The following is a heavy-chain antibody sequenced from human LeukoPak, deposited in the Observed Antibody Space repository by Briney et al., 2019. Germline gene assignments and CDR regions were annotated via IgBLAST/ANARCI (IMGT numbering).Heavy chain of an antibody. CDR1: GGTFSSYA. CDR2: IIPIFGIA. CDR3: ARDRGRIATYNWFDP. J-gene: IGHJ5*02. V-gene: IGHV1-69*04. D-gene: IGHD6-13*01. Sequence: ASVKVSCKASGGTFSSYAISWVRQAPGQGLEWMGRIIPIFGIANYAQKFQGRVTITADKSTGTAYMELSSLRSEDTAVYYCARDRGRIATYNWFDPWGQGTLVTVSS.